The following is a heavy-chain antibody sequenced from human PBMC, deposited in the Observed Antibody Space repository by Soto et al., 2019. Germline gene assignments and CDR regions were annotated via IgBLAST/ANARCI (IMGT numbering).Heavy chain of an antibody. CDR3: ARDSSGNWFDP. CDR1: GYTFASYG. J-gene: IGHJ5*02. Sequence: GASVKVSCKASGYTFASYGVSWVRQAPGQGLEWMGWISAYNGDTNYAQKLKGRVTMTTDTATSTAYMELRSLRSDDTAVYYCARDSSGNWFDPWGQGTLVTVSS. CDR2: ISAYNGDT. V-gene: IGHV1-18*01.